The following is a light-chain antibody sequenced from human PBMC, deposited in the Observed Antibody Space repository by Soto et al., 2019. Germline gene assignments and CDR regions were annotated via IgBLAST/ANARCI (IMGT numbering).Light chain of an antibody. Sequence: AVQLTQSPSSLSASVGDRVTITCRASQGIRTDLGWYQQKPGKAPKVLIFGASTLQSGVPSRFSGSGSGTDFTLTIRSLQPEDFETYYCLQDYSYPRTFGQGTKVDIK. V-gene: IGKV1-6*01. CDR3: LQDYSYPRT. J-gene: IGKJ1*01. CDR1: QGIRTD. CDR2: GAS.